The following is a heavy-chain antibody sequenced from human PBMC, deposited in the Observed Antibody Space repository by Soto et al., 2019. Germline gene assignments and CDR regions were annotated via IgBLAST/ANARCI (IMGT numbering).Heavy chain of an antibody. CDR1: GFTFSSYA. V-gene: IGHV3-30-3*01. Sequence: QVQLVESGGGVVQPGRSLRLSCAASGFTFSSYAMHWVRQAPGKGLEWVAVISYDGSNKYYADSVKGRFTISRDNSKNTLYRRMDSLRAEDTAVYYCARDVGYCSGGSCYTGWYFGLWGRGTLVTVSS. D-gene: IGHD2-15*01. J-gene: IGHJ2*01. CDR2: ISYDGSNK. CDR3: ARDVGYCSGGSCYTGWYFGL.